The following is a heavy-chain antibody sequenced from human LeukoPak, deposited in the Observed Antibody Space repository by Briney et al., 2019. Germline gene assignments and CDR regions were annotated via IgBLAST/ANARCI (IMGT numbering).Heavy chain of an antibody. CDR1: GFTFSSYA. D-gene: IGHD6-13*01. V-gene: IGHV3-23*01. CDR3: ASSSWSTPYSYYYYGMDV. CDR2: ISGSGGST. J-gene: IGHJ6*02. Sequence: GGSLRLSCAASGFTFSSYAMSWVRQAPGKGLEWVSGISGSGGSTYYADSVQGRFTISRDNSKNTLYLQMNSLRAEDTAVYYCASSSWSTPYSYYYYGMDVWGQGTTVTVSS.